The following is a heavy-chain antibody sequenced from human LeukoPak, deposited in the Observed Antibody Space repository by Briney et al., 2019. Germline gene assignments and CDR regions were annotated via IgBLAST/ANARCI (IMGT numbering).Heavy chain of an antibody. CDR1: GFTFSSYA. CDR3: AKDEPYHPATEEWLSFEYHFDY. J-gene: IGHJ4*02. CDR2: ISGSGGST. V-gene: IGHV3-23*01. Sequence: GGSLRLSCAASGFTFSSYAMSWVRQAPGKGLEWVSAISGSGGSTYYADSVKGRFTISRGNSKNTLYLQMNSLRAEDTAVYYCAKDEPYHPATEEWLSFEYHFDYWGQGTLVTVSS. D-gene: IGHD3-3*01.